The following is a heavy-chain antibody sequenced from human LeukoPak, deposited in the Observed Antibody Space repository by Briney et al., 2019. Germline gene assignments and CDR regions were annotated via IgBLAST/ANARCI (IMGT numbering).Heavy chain of an antibody. CDR3: ATSTVTIPNYYYYYMDV. V-gene: IGHV1-69*01. Sequence: GSSVKVSCKASGGTFSSYAISWVRQAPGQGLEWMGGIIPIFGTANYAQKFQGRVTITADESTSTAYMELSSLRSEDTAVYYCATSTVTIPNYYYYYMDVWGKGTTVTVYS. CDR1: GGTFSSYA. D-gene: IGHD4-11*01. CDR2: IIPIFGTA. J-gene: IGHJ6*03.